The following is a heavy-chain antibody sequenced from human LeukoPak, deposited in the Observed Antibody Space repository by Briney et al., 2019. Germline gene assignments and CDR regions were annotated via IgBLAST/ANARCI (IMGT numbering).Heavy chain of an antibody. CDR3: ARPRTYYYDSSGYYYGAFDY. D-gene: IGHD3-22*01. CDR1: GFTFSSYW. V-gene: IGHV3-74*01. CDR2: INSDGSST. J-gene: IGHJ4*02. Sequence: GGSLRLSCAASGFTFSSYWMHWVRQAPGKGLVWVSRINSDGSSTSYADSVKGRFTISRDNAKNTLYLQMNSLRAEDTAVYYCARPRTYYYDSSGYYYGAFDYWGQGTLVTVSS.